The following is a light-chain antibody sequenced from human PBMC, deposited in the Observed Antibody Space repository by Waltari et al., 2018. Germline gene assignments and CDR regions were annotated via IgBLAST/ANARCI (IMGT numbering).Light chain of an antibody. J-gene: IGKJ4*01. V-gene: IGKV1D-12*01. CDR2: YIS. CDR3: QQASRIPRT. Sequence: DIQMTQSPSSVSASVGDRVTITWRASQGLDNWVSWYQQKPGEAPRLLIYYISNLETGVPSRFSGSGSGTDFTLTINSLQPEDYATYYCQQASRIPRTFGGGTKVDVK. CDR1: QGLDNW.